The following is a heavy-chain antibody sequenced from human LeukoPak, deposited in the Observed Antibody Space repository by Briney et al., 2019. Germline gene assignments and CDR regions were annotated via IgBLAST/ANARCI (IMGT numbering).Heavy chain of an antibody. V-gene: IGHV3-23*01. Sequence: PGGSLRLSCAASGFSFSAYAMTWVRQAPGKGLEWGSAISGGGGTTYYADSVKGRFTISRDNPKNTLFLQMNSLRAEDTAVYYCAKEVGFDSGSYYDYWGQGTLVTVSS. CDR2: ISGGGGTT. J-gene: IGHJ4*02. CDR1: GFSFSAYA. CDR3: AKEVGFDSGSYYDY. D-gene: IGHD3-10*01.